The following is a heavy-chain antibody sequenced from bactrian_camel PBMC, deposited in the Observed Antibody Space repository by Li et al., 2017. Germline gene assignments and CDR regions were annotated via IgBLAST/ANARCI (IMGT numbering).Heavy chain of an antibody. V-gene: IGHV3S53*01. Sequence: VQLVESGGGSAQAGGSLRLSCAASGAARSIECMGWFRQVTGKEREGVASIDEFGSIRYADSVKGRFTISQDNAKNTVFLQMNSLKPEDTAIYYCAAASTTWLPPLFLRAYNYWGQGTQVTVS. CDR3: AAASTTWLPPLFLRAYNY. CDR1: GAARSIEC. CDR2: IDEFGSI. J-gene: IGHJ4*01. D-gene: IGHD5*01.